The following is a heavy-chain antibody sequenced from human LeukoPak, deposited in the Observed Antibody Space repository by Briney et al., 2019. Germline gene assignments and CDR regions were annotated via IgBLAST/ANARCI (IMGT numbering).Heavy chain of an antibody. J-gene: IGHJ4*02. Sequence: ASVKVSSMASGYTFTNSYIHWVRQAPGQGLEWMGWINPNIGDTTYAQKFQGRVTMTRDTSISTAYMELTRLRSDDAAVYYCARGFVGTPHFGFWGQGALVTVSS. CDR2: INPNIGDT. D-gene: IGHD2-15*01. V-gene: IGHV1-2*02. CDR3: ARGFVGTPHFGF. CDR1: GYTFTNSY.